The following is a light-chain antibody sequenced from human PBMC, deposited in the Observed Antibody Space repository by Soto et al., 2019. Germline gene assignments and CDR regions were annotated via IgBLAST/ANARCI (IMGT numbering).Light chain of an antibody. Sequence: QSVLTQPASVSGSPGQSSTISCTGSGSDIGAYNYVSWYQQHPGKAPKLLIHGVTRRPSGVSSRFSASKSAYTASLTISGLQAEDEATYFCSSFTTSYFYVFGPGTKVTVL. CDR3: SSFTTSYFYV. CDR2: GVT. J-gene: IGLJ1*01. CDR1: GSDIGAYNY. V-gene: IGLV2-14*01.